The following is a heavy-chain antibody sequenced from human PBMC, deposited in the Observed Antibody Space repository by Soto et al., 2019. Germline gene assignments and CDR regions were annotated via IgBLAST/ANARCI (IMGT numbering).Heavy chain of an antibody. D-gene: IGHD6-13*01. CDR1: GFTFSSYG. J-gene: IGHJ4*02. CDR3: ARDGRMIAAAGNPEMGFDY. CDR2: IWYDGSNK. V-gene: IGHV3-33*01. Sequence: QVQLVESGGGVVQPGRSPRLSCAASGFTFSSYGMHWVRQAPGKGLEWVAVIWYDGSNKYYADSVKGRFTISRDNSKNTLYLQMNSLRAEDTAVYYCARDGRMIAAAGNPEMGFDYWGQGTLVTVSS.